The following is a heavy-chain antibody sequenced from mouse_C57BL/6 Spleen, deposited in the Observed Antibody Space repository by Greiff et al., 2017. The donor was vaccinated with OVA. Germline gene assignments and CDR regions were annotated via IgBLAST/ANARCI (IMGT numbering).Heavy chain of an antibody. CDR1: GFTFSDYG. V-gene: IGHV5-17*01. Sequence: EVKLMESGGGLVKPGGSLKLSCAASGFTFSDYGMHWVRQAPEKGLEWVAYISSGSSTIYYADTVKGRFTISRDNAKNTLFLQMTSLRSEDTAMYYCARWISPHYYGSFYAMDYWGQGTSVTVSS. J-gene: IGHJ4*01. D-gene: IGHD1-1*01. CDR2: ISSGSSTI. CDR3: ARWISPHYYGSFYAMDY.